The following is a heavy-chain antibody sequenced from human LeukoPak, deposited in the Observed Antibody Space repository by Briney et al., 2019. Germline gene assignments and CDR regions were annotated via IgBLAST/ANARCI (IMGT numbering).Heavy chain of an antibody. D-gene: IGHD5-18*01. CDR2: INHSGST. CDR3: AGRGYSYGDY. CDR1: GGSFSGYY. Sequence: NPSETLSLTCAVYGGSFSGYYWSWIRQPPEKGLEWIGEINHSGSTNYNPSLKSRVTISVDTSKNQFSLKLSSVTAADTAVYYCAGRGYSYGDYWGQGTLVTVSS. J-gene: IGHJ4*02. V-gene: IGHV4-34*01.